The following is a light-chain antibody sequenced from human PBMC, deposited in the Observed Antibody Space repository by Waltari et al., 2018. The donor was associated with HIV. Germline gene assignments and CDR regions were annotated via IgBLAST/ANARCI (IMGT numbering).Light chain of an antibody. CDR1: QTIGVW. CDR2: KAS. J-gene: IGKJ1*01. Sequence: DIQMTQSPSTLSASVGDRVTITCRASQTIGVWLAWYQQKPGQAPKILIYKASTLETGGPSRFSGSGAGTEFTLTIGGLQPDDLATYYCQHYNGYPWTFGQGTKVEMK. V-gene: IGKV1-5*03. CDR3: QHYNGYPWT.